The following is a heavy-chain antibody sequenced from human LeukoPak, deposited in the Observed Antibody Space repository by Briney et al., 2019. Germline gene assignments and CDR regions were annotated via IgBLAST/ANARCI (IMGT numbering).Heavy chain of an antibody. J-gene: IGHJ4*02. CDR2: ISTSGSYI. CDR3: ARDSSSSPYSFDY. Sequence: PGGSLRLSCAASGFTFSSYSMNWVRQAPGKGLDWVSSISTSGSYICYADSVKGRFTISRDNAKNSLYLQMNGLRAEDTAVYYCARDSSSSPYSFDYWGQGTLVTVSS. D-gene: IGHD6-6*01. V-gene: IGHV3-21*01. CDR1: GFTFSSYS.